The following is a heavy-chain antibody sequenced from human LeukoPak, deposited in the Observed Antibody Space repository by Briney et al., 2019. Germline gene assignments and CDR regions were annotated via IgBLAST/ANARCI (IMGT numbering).Heavy chain of an antibody. J-gene: IGHJ4*02. D-gene: IGHD3-16*02. CDR2: IYHSGST. V-gene: IGHV4-38-2*02. Sequence: PSETLSLTCTVSGYSISSGYYWGWIRQPPGKGLEWIGSIYHSGSTYYNPSLKSRVTISVDTSKNQFSLKLSSVTAADTAVYYCARRSLMFYRFDYWGQGTLVTVSS. CDR1: GYSISSGYY. CDR3: ARRSLMFYRFDY.